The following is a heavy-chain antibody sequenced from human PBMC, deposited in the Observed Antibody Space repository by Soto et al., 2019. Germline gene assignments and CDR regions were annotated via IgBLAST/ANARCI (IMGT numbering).Heavy chain of an antibody. Sequence: PGGSMRLSCAACGLSFSNYGMHWARKAPGKGLEWVAVISYDGSNKYYADSVKGRFTISRDNSKNTLYLQMNSLGAEDTAVYYCAKDLGSGSYLFDAFDIWGQGTMVTVSS. CDR3: AKDLGSGSYLFDAFDI. J-gene: IGHJ3*02. D-gene: IGHD1-26*01. CDR2: ISYDGSNK. V-gene: IGHV3-30*18. CDR1: GLSFSNYG.